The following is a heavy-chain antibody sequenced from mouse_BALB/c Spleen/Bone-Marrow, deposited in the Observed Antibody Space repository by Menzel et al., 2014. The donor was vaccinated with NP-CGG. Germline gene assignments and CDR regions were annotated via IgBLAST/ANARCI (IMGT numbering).Heavy chain of an antibody. Sequence: VQLKESGPELVKPGASMKISCKASGYSFTGYTMNWVKQSHGKNLEWIGLINPYNGGTTYNQKFKGKATLTVDKSSSTAYMELLRLTSEDSAVYYCAREYYGDWYFDVWGAGTTVTVSS. V-gene: IGHV1-18*01. CDR2: INPYNGGT. J-gene: IGHJ1*01. CDR3: AREYYGDWYFDV. D-gene: IGHD1-1*01. CDR1: GYSFTGYT.